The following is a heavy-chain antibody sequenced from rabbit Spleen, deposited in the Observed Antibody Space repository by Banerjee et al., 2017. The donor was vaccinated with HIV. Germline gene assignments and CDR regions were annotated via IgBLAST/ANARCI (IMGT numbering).Heavy chain of an antibody. Sequence: QEKLVESGGGLVQPGGTLTLTCKASGIDFSSYGVSWVRQVPGKGLEWIGYIDPVFGITYYANWVNGRFTISSHNAQNTLFLQLNSLTAADTATYFCVREVAAKFNLWGPGTLVTVS. CDR3: VREVAAKFNL. J-gene: IGHJ4*01. V-gene: IGHV1S47*01. CDR2: IDPVFGIT. D-gene: IGHD4-1*01. CDR1: GIDFSSYG.